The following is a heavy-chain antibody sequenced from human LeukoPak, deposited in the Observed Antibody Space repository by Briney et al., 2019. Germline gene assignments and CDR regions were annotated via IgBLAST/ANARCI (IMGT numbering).Heavy chain of an antibody. CDR2: INDGGST. V-gene: IGHV4-39*07. CDR1: GGYISSNNYY. J-gene: IGHJ5*02. Sequence: SETVSLTCTVSGGYISSNNYYWGWIRQPPGRGLEWLASINDGGSTYCNPSLKSRVTMSVDASKNQFSLRLSSVTAADTAMYYCVRDDFGDYTRRFDPWGQGTLVTVSS. CDR3: VRDDFGDYTRRFDP. D-gene: IGHD4-17*01.